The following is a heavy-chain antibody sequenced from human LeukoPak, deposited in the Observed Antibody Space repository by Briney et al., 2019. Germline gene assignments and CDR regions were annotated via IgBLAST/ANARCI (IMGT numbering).Heavy chain of an antibody. CDR1: EFTFSSYG. Sequence: GGSLRLSCAASEFTFSSYGMHWVRQAPSKGLEWVAFIRYDGSNYADSVKGRFTISRDNSKNTLYLQMNSLRAEDTAVYYCAKDRYCSSTSCFDYWGQGTLVTVSS. D-gene: IGHD2-2*01. J-gene: IGHJ4*02. V-gene: IGHV3-30*02. CDR3: AKDRYCSSTSCFDY. CDR2: IRYDGS.